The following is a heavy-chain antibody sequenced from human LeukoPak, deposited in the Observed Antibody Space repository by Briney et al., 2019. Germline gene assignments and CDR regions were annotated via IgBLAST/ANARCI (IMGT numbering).Heavy chain of an antibody. CDR1: GGSISSGSYY. J-gene: IGHJ4*02. CDR3: ASLTSFPYFDY. Sequence: SETLSLTCTVSGGSISSGSYYWSWIRQPAGKGLEWIGRIYTSGSTNYNPSLKSRVTISVDTSKNQFSLKLSSVTAADTAVYYCASLTSFPYFDYWGQGTLVTVSS. V-gene: IGHV4-61*02. CDR2: IYTSGST. D-gene: IGHD2-21*01.